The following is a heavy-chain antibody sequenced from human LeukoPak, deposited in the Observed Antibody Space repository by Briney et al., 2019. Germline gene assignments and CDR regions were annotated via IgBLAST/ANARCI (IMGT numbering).Heavy chain of an antibody. V-gene: IGHV4-34*01. D-gene: IGHD1-7*01. J-gene: IGHJ4*02. Sequence: PSETLSPTCAVYGGSFSGYYWSWIRQPPGKGLEWIGEINHSGSTNYNPSLKSRVTISVDTSKNQFSLKLSSVTAADTAVYYCARIGNWNYVLLVWGQGTLVTVSS. CDR1: GGSFSGYY. CDR2: INHSGST. CDR3: ARIGNWNYVLLV.